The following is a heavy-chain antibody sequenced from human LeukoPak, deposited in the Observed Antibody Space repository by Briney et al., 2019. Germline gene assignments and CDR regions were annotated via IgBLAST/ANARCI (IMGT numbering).Heavy chain of an antibody. CDR1: GGSISNYY. Sequence: PSETLSLTCTVSGGSISNYYWSWIRQPPGKGLEWIGEINHSGSTNYNPSLKSRVTISVDTSKKQFSLKLSSVTAADTAVYYCARGRRFGSDSYSRGYFDYWGQGTLVTVSS. J-gene: IGHJ4*02. D-gene: IGHD3-10*01. V-gene: IGHV4-34*01. CDR2: INHSGST. CDR3: ARGRRFGSDSYSRGYFDY.